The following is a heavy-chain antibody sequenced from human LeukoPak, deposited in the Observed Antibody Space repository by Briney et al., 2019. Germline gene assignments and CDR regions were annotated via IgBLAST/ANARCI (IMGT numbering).Heavy chain of an antibody. Sequence: SETLSLTCTVSGVSISSYYWSWIRQPPGKGLEWIGYIYYSGSTNYNPSLKSRVTISVDTSKNQFSLKLSSVTAADTAVYYCARVTDCSGGSCYGAFDIWGQGTMVTVSS. D-gene: IGHD2-15*01. CDR1: GVSISSYY. J-gene: IGHJ3*02. CDR3: ARVTDCSGGSCYGAFDI. CDR2: IYYSGST. V-gene: IGHV4-59*01.